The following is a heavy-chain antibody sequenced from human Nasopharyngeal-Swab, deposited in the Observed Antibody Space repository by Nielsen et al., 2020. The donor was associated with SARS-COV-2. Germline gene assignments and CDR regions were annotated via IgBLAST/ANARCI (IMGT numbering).Heavy chain of an antibody. Sequence: GASLKISCAASGFTFSSYAMHWVRQAPGKGLEYVSAISSNGGSTYYADSVKGRFTISRDNSKNTLYLQMGSLRAEDTAVYYCARDLDSGSYPYWGQGTLVTVSS. CDR1: GFTFSSYA. D-gene: IGHD1-26*01. CDR2: ISSNGGST. CDR3: ARDLDSGSYPY. V-gene: IGHV3-64*02. J-gene: IGHJ4*02.